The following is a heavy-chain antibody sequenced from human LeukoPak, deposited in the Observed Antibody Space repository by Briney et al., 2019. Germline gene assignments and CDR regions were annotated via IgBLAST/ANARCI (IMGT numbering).Heavy chain of an antibody. V-gene: IGHV4-4*07. CDR1: GGSISSYY. Sequence: SETLSLTCTVSGGSISSYYWSWIRQPAGKGLEWIGRIYTSGSTNYNPSLKSRVTMSVDTSKNQFSLKLSSVTAADTAVYYCARHGSSYDFWSGYYTHYYYYGMDVWGRGTTVTVSS. D-gene: IGHD3-3*01. CDR3: ARHGSSYDFWSGYYTHYYYYGMDV. CDR2: IYTSGST. J-gene: IGHJ6*02.